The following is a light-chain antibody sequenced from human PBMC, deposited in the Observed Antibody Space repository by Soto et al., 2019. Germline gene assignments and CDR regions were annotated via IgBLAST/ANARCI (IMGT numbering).Light chain of an antibody. J-gene: IGKJ4*01. CDR3: QQVNSFPRT. CDR1: QSISSW. V-gene: IGKV1-12*01. CDR2: PAS. Sequence: DIQMTQSPSSLSASVGDRVTITCRASQSISSWLAWYQQKQGKXPKLLIYPASSLQSGVPSRFSGSGSGTDFTLTISSLQPEDFETYYCQQVNSFPRTFGGGTKVDIK.